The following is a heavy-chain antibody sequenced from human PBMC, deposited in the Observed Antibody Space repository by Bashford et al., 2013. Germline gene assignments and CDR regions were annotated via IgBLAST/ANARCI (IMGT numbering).Heavy chain of an antibody. CDR2: IYYSGST. V-gene: IGHV4-39*01. J-gene: IGHJ6*02. Sequence: SETLSLTCTVSGGSISSSSYYWGWIRQPPGKGLEWIGSIYYSGSTYYNPSLKSRVTISVDTSKNQFSLKLSSVTAADTAVYYCARSMVRGVMTYYYYYGMDVWGQGTTVTVSS. CDR1: GGSISSSSYY. D-gene: IGHD3-10*01. CDR3: ARSMVRGVMTYYYYYGMDV.